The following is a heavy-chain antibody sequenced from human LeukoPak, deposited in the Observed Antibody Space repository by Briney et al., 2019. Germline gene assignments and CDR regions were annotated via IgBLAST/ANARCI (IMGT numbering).Heavy chain of an antibody. CDR1: GGSISSGDYC. CDR3: ARDIAVNWFDP. J-gene: IGHJ5*02. CDR2: IYYSGST. V-gene: IGHV4-30-4*08. D-gene: IGHD2-21*01. Sequence: PSETLSLTCTVSGGSISSGDYCWSWIRQPPGKGLEWIGYIYYSGSTYYNPSLKSRVTISVDTSKNQFSLKLSSVTAADTAVYYCARDIAVNWFDPWGQGTLVTVSS.